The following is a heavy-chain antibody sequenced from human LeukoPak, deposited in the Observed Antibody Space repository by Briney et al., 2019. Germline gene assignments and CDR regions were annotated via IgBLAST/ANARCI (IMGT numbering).Heavy chain of an antibody. J-gene: IGHJ6*02. CDR3: ARADYYGLDV. CDR2: IKPSSGGT. V-gene: IGHV1-2*02. Sequence: ASVKVSCKASGYTFTDYYLHWVRQAPGLGLEWMGWIKPSSGGTSYAPKFQDRVTLTRDTSISTAYMELSRLTSDDTAVYYCARADYYGLDVWGQGTTVTVSS. CDR1: GYTFTDYY.